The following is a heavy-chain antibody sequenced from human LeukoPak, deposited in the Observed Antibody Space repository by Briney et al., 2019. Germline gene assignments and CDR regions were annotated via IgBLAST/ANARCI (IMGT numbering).Heavy chain of an antibody. J-gene: IGHJ6*03. CDR1: GGTFSSYA. CDR3: ARDRGIAARPARRYYYYMDV. Sequence: GASVKVSCKASGGTFSSYAISWVRQAPGQGLEWMGGIIPIFGTANYAQKFQGRVTITTDESTSTAYMELSSLRSEDTAVYYCARDRGIAARPARRYYYYMDVWGKGTTVTVSS. D-gene: IGHD6-6*01. CDR2: IIPIFGTA. V-gene: IGHV1-69*05.